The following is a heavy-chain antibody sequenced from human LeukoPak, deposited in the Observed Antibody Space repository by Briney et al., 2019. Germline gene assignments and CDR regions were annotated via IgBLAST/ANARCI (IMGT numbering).Heavy chain of an antibody. CDR3: ARYSYGRFRSVDY. V-gene: IGHV3-7*01. D-gene: IGHD5-18*01. CDR1: GFTFSSYW. Sequence: GGSLRLSCAASGFTFSSYWMSWVRQAPGKGLEWVANIKQDGSEKYYVDSVKGRFTISRDNAKNSLYLQMNSPRAEDTAVYYCARYSYGRFRSVDYWGQGTLVTVSS. CDR2: IKQDGSEK. J-gene: IGHJ4*02.